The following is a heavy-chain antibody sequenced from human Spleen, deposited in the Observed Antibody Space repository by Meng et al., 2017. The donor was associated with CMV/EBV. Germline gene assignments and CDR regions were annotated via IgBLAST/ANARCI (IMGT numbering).Heavy chain of an antibody. Sequence: SVKVSRKASGGSFSSHGLSWVRQAPGQGLEWMGGTIPILGTINYAQKFQGRVTITTDESTSTAYMELRSLRSEDTAMYYCARDFSSGLFDFWGQGTLVTVSS. V-gene: IGHV1-69*05. CDR1: GGSFSSHG. CDR3: ARDFSSGLFDF. J-gene: IGHJ4*02. D-gene: IGHD6-19*01. CDR2: TIPILGTI.